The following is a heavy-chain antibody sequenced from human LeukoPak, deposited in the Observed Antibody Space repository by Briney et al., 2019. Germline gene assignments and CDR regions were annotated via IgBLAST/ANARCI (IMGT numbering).Heavy chain of an antibody. J-gene: IGHJ4*02. Sequence: PGGSLRLSCAASGFTFSSYSMNWVRQAPGKGLEWVSYISSSSSTIYYADSVKGRFTISRDNSKNTLYLQMNSLRAEDTAVYYCAKAVSSAYRDFDFWGQGTLVTVSS. D-gene: IGHD3-22*01. CDR1: GFTFSSYS. V-gene: IGHV3-48*01. CDR2: ISSSSSTI. CDR3: AKAVSSAYRDFDF.